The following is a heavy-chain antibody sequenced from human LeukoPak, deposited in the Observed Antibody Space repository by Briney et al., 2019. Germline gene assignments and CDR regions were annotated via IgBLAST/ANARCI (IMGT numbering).Heavy chain of an antibody. Sequence: SETLSLTCTVSGDSISSGGFYWNWIRQHPGKGLEWIGYVYYSGATYYNPSLKSRVSISVDTSKKHFSLNLSSVTAADTAVYYCARGTNYYSYAMDVWGQGTTVTVSS. CDR1: GDSISSGGFY. CDR2: VYYSGAT. CDR3: ARGTNYYSYAMDV. V-gene: IGHV4-31*03. J-gene: IGHJ6*02.